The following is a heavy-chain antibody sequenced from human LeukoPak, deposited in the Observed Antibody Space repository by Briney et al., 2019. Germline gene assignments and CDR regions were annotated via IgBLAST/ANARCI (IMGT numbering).Heavy chain of an antibody. CDR2: IIPIFGTA. D-gene: IGHD3-10*01. CDR3: ARVYYGSGSYYPYYYYYMDV. J-gene: IGHJ6*03. V-gene: IGHV1-69*06. CDR1: GGTFSSYA. Sequence: GASVKVSCKASGGTFSSYAISWVRQAPGQGLEWMGGIIPIFGTANYAQKFQGRVTITADKSTSTAYMELSSLRSEDTAVYYCARVYYGSGSYYPYYYYYMDVWGKGTTVTVSS.